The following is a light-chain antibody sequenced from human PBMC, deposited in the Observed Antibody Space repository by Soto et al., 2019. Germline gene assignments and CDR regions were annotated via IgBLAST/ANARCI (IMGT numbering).Light chain of an antibody. Sequence: QSALTQPASVSGSPGQSITISCTGTSSDVGAYNYVSWYQQHPGNAPKLMIYDVSDRPSGVSNRFSGSKSGNTASLTISGLQAEDEGDYYCSAYTTSHTVVFGGGTKLTVL. CDR1: SSDVGAYNY. J-gene: IGLJ2*01. CDR3: SAYTTSHTVV. V-gene: IGLV2-14*03. CDR2: DVS.